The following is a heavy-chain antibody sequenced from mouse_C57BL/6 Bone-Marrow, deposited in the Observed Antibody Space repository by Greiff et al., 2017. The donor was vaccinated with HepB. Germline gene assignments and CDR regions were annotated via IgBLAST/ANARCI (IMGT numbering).Heavy chain of an antibody. Sequence: VQLQQPGAELVRPGSSVKLSCKASGYTFTSYWMDWVKQRPGQGLEWIGNIYPSDSETHYNQKFKDKATLTVDKSSSTAYMQLSSLTSEDSAVYYCARESLGLRRGNGFAYWGQGTLVTVSA. D-gene: IGHD2-4*01. J-gene: IGHJ3*01. V-gene: IGHV1-61*01. CDR3: ARESLGLRRGNGFAY. CDR1: GYTFTSYW. CDR2: IYPSDSET.